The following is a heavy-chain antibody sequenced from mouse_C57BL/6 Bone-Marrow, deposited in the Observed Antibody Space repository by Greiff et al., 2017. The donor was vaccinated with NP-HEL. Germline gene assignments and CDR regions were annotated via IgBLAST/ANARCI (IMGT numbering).Heavy chain of an antibody. J-gene: IGHJ3*01. CDR3: TRKVYYGNHAWFAY. Sequence: EVKLVESGTVLARPGASVKMSCKTSGYTFTSYWMHWVKQRPGQGLEWIGAIYPGNSDTSYNQKFKGKAKLTAVTSASTAYMELSSLTNEDSAVYYCTRKVYYGNHAWFAYWGQGTLVTVSA. D-gene: IGHD2-1*01. CDR2: IYPGNSDT. V-gene: IGHV1-5*01. CDR1: GYTFTSYW.